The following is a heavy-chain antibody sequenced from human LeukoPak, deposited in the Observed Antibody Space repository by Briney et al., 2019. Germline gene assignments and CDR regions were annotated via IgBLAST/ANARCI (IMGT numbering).Heavy chain of an antibody. CDR3: ARVPPGSSSSYY. CDR2: ISSSGSTI. CDR1: GFTFSSYE. J-gene: IGHJ4*02. Sequence: GGSLRLSCAASGFTFSSYEMNWVRQAPGKGLEWVSYISSSGSTIYYADSVKGRFTVSRDDAKNSLYLQMNSLRAEDTAVYYSARVPPGSSSSYYWGQGTQVTVSS. V-gene: IGHV3-48*03. D-gene: IGHD6-6*01.